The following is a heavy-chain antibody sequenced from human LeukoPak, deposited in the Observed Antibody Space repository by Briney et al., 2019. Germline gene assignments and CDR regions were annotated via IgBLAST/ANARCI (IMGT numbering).Heavy chain of an antibody. CDR1: GFTFSSYA. D-gene: IGHD4-23*01. V-gene: IGHV3-30*04. Sequence: GGSLRLSCAASGFTFSSYAMHWVRQAPGKGLEWVALISYDGTNKYYADSVKGRLTISRDDSKNTLFLQMNSLRPEDTAVYYCTTTPRGIGWGQGTLVTVSS. CDR3: TTTPRGIG. CDR2: ISYDGTNK. J-gene: IGHJ4*02.